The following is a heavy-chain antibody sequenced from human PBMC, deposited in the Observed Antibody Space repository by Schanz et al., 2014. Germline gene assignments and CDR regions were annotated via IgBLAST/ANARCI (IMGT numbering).Heavy chain of an antibody. V-gene: IGHV3-30*18. J-gene: IGHJ6*01. CDR3: VKDPDKYNWNDVEGMDV. D-gene: IGHD1-1*01. Sequence: QVQLVESGGGVVQPGRSRRLSCEASGFTFSSYGMHWVRQAPGKGLEWVAVISYDGNNEDYADSVKGRFSISRDNSKNTVYLQRNSLRGEDTAVYYCVKDPDKYNWNDVEGMDVWGPGTTVTVSS. CDR2: ISYDGNNE. CDR1: GFTFSSYG.